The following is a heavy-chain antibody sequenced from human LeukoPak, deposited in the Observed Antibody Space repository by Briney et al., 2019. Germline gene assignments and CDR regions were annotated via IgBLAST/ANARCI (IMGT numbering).Heavy chain of an antibody. CDR3: ARALASGYYSYFDD. D-gene: IGHD3-3*01. V-gene: IGHV3-53*01. J-gene: IGHJ4*02. Sequence: GGSLRLSCEVSGLTVIAQYMTWVRQAPGRGLESVSLIYSGDETYYANSVKGRFIISRDPSKNAVYLQMNNVRAEDTAVYYCARALASGYYSYFDDWGQGTLVTVSS. CDR2: IYSGDET. CDR1: GLTVIAQY.